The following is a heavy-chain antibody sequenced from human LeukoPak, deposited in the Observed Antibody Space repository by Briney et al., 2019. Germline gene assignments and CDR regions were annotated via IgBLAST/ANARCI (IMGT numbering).Heavy chain of an antibody. V-gene: IGHV1-2*02. CDR1: GYTFTRYY. CDR3: ASGIAAADPADY. Sequence: ASVKVSCKASGYTFTRYYMHWVRQAPGQGGEGRGWINPNSGGTNYAQKFQGRVTMTMDTSISTAYMELSRLRSDDPAVYYCASGIAAADPADYWGQGTLVTVSS. J-gene: IGHJ4*02. CDR2: INPNSGGT. D-gene: IGHD6-13*01.